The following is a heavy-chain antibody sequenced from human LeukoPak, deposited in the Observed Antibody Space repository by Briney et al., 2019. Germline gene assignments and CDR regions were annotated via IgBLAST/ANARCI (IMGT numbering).Heavy chain of an antibody. V-gene: IGHV3-21*01. CDR3: ARVVTTLTYYYYGMDV. CDR2: ISSSSSYI. D-gene: IGHD4-11*01. J-gene: IGHJ6*02. Sequence: PGGSLRLSCAASGFTFSSYSMNWVRQAPGKVLEWVSSISSSSSYIYYADSVKGRFTISRDNAKNSLYLQMNSLRAEDTAVYYCARVVTTLTYYYYGMDVWGQGTTVTVSS. CDR1: GFTFSSYS.